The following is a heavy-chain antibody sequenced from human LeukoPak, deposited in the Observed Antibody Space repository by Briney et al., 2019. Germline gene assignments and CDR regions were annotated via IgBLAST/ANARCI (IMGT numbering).Heavy chain of an antibody. CDR2: IKSKTDGGTT. J-gene: IGHJ4*02. D-gene: IGHD2-15*01. CDR3: TTEGDVVVVAATDY. V-gene: IGHV3-15*01. CDR1: GFTFSNAW. Sequence: RTGGSLRLSCAASGFTFSNAWMSWVRQAPGKGLEWVGRIKSKTDGGTTDYAAPVKGRFTISRDDSKNTLYLQMNSLKTEGTAVYYCTTEGDVVVVAATDYWGQGTLVTVSS.